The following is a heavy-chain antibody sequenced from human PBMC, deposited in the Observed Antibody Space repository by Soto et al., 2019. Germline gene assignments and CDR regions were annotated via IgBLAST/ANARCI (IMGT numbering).Heavy chain of an antibody. D-gene: IGHD5-18*01. CDR1: GFTFRSYG. CDR2: ISYDGSNE. J-gene: IGHJ4*02. CDR3: AKGLSVIQPWLMDAY. Sequence: QVQLVESGGGGVQPGRSWRLSYAVSGFTFRSYGRHGVGQPPGKGLEWVAGISYDGSNEDYADSVKGRFTISRENSKNTLYLQMNSLRGEDTALYYCAKGLSVIQPWLMDAYWGQGTLVTVSS. V-gene: IGHV3-30*18.